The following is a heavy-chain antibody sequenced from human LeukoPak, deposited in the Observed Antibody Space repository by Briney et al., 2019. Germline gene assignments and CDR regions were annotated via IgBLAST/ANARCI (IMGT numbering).Heavy chain of an antibody. CDR1: GFTFSSYA. D-gene: IGHD2-2*01. CDR2: ISGSGGST. Sequence: GGSLRLSCAASGFTFSSYAMSWVRQAPGKGLEWVSAISGSGGSTYYADSVKGRFTISRDNSKNTLYLRMNSLRAEDTAVYYCAKDIVVVPAAPGWFDPWGQGTLVTVSS. CDR3: AKDIVVVPAAPGWFDP. J-gene: IGHJ5*02. V-gene: IGHV3-23*01.